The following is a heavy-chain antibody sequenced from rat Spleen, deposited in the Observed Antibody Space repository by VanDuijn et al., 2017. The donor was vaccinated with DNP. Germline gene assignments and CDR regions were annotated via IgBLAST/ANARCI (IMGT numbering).Heavy chain of an antibody. V-gene: IGHV3-1*01. CDR2: ISYSGST. Sequence: EVQLQESGPGLVKPSQSLSLTCSVTGYSITSNYWGWIRKFPGNKMEWMGYISYSGSTSSNPSLKSRISITRDTSKNQFFLQLNSVTTEDTATYYCARGPNYGGDSDYFDYWGQGVMVTVSS. J-gene: IGHJ2*01. CDR1: GYSITSNY. CDR3: ARGPNYGGDSDYFDY. D-gene: IGHD1-11*01.